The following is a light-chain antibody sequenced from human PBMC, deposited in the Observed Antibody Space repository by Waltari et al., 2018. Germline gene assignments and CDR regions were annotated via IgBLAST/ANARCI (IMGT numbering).Light chain of an antibody. CDR3: HSRDTSSTRF. J-gene: IGLJ2*01. V-gene: IGLV3-19*01. CDR2: GQN. Sequence: SFELTQDPPVSVALGHTVRITCQGDSLRRYSASWYQQRPGQAPIIVLYGQNNRPSGIPDRFSGSNSGNTASLIITGAQAEDEADYYCHSRDTSSTRFFGGGTRLTV. CDR1: SLRRYS.